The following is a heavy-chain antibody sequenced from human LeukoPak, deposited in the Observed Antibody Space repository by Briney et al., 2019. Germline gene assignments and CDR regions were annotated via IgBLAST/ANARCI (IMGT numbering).Heavy chain of an antibody. CDR1: GFTFSSYS. V-gene: IGHV3-23*01. CDR3: AKGDIAAQFDY. D-gene: IGHD6-6*01. Sequence: GGSLRLSCAASGFTFSSYSMNWVRQAPGKGLEWVSSISASGGSTYYADSVKGRFTISRDNSKNTLYLQMNSLRAEDTAVYYCAKGDIAAQFDYWGQRTLVTVSS. CDR2: ISASGGST. J-gene: IGHJ4*02.